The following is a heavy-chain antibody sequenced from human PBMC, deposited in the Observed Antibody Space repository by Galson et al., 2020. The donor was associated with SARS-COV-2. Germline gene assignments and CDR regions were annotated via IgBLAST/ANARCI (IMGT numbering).Heavy chain of an antibody. D-gene: IGHD3-3*01. CDR1: GYTFTSYY. CDR3: ARAITPVWSGYAELNWFDP. J-gene: IGHJ5*02. V-gene: IGHV1-46*01. CDR2: INPSGGST. Sequence: GESLTISCKASGYTFTSYYMHWVRQAPGQGLEWMGIINPSGGSTSYAQKFQGRVTMTRDTSTSTVYMELSSLRSEDTAVYYCARAITPVWSGYAELNWFDPWGQGTLVTVSS.